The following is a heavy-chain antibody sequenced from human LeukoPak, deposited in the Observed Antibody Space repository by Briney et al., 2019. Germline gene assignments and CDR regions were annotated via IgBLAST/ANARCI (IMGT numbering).Heavy chain of an antibody. Sequence: ASVKVSCKASGGTFSSYAISWVRQAPGQGLEWTGWISAYNGNTNYAQKLQGRVTMTTDTSTSTAYMELRSLRSDDTAVYYCARDTAMVTGDYWGQGTLVTVSS. CDR2: ISAYNGNT. J-gene: IGHJ4*02. V-gene: IGHV1-18*01. D-gene: IGHD5-18*01. CDR1: GGTFSSYA. CDR3: ARDTAMVTGDY.